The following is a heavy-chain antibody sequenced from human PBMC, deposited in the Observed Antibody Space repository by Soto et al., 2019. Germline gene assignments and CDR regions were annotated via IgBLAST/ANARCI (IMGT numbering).Heavy chain of an antibody. Sequence: WTWIHQHPGKGLEWIGNIYYSETTETTYYNPSLKSRVSISVDTSENQFSLKLTSVTAADTAVYYCVRGRYSKGGDFDYWGRGTLVTVSS. CDR3: VRGRYSKGGDFDY. CDR2: IYYSETT. J-gene: IGHJ4*02. D-gene: IGHD5-18*01. V-gene: IGHV4-31*02.